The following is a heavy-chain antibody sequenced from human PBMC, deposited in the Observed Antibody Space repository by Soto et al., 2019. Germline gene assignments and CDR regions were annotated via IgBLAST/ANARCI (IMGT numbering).Heavy chain of an antibody. CDR3: ARGIAAAGAFDY. D-gene: IGHD6-13*01. CDR2: IYHSGST. Sequence: SETLSLTCAISGGSISSGGYSWSWIRQPPGKGLEWIGYIYHSGSTYYNPSLKSRVTISVDRSKNQFSLKLSSVTAADTAVYYCARGIAAAGAFDYWGQGTLVTVSS. V-gene: IGHV4-30-2*01. CDR1: GGSISSGGYS. J-gene: IGHJ4*02.